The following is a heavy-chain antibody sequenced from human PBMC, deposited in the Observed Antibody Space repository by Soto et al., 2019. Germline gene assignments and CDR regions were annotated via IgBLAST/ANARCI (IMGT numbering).Heavy chain of an antibody. CDR2: IYYSGST. Sequence: PSETLSLTCAVSGDSMSSSDYYWGWIRQPPGKGLEWIGSIYYSGSTNYNPSLQSRVTISVDTSKNQFSLKLSSVTAADTAVYYCARHHFLTGYPVYFDYWGQGTLVTVSS. CDR3: ARHHFLTGYPVYFDY. D-gene: IGHD3-9*01. V-gene: IGHV4-39*01. CDR1: GDSMSSSDYY. J-gene: IGHJ4*02.